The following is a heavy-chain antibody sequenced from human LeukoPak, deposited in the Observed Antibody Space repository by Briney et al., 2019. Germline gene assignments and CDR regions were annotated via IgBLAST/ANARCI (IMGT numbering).Heavy chain of an antibody. CDR3: AKIGTWSRAGDY. CDR1: GGSFSGYY. D-gene: IGHD6-19*01. CDR2: INHSGST. V-gene: IGHV4-34*01. J-gene: IGHJ4*02. Sequence: SETLTLTCAVNGGSFSGYYWSWIRQPPGKGLEWIGEINHSGSTNYNPSLKSRVTISVDTSKNQFSLKLSSVTAADTAVYYCAKIGTWSRAGDYGGKGTLVTVSS.